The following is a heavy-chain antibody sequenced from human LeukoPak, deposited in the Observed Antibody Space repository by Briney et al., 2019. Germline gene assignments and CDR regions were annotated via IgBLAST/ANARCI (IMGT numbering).Heavy chain of an antibody. CDR2: INSDGSST. CDR1: GFTFSSYW. Sequence: GGSLRLSCAASGFTFSSYWMHWVRQAPGKGLVWVSRINSDGSSTSYADSVKGRFTISRDNAKNTLYLQMSSLRAEDTAVYYCARVLYSSSWYLFDYWGQGTLVTVSS. V-gene: IGHV3-74*01. D-gene: IGHD6-13*01. J-gene: IGHJ4*02. CDR3: ARVLYSSSWYLFDY.